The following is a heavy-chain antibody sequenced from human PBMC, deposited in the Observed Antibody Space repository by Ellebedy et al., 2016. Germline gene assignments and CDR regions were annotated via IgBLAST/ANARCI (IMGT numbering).Heavy chain of an antibody. Sequence: SETLSLTCTVSGDSTKTYYWSWMRQPPGKGLEWIGYFDYRGGAEYNPSLKSRITISGDPSKNQFSLQLRSVTSADTALYYCARGRRSHDQFAPFDFWGQGILVIVST. CDR2: FDYRGGA. J-gene: IGHJ4*02. CDR3: ARGRRSHDQFAPFDF. D-gene: IGHD2-15*01. CDR1: GDSTKTYY. V-gene: IGHV4-59*01.